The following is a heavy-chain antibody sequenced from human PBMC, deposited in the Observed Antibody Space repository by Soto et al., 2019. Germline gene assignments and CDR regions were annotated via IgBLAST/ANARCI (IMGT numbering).Heavy chain of an antibody. V-gene: IGHV1-46*03. CDR2: LNPNGGST. CDR1: GYTFTRSY. D-gene: IGHD1-26*01. Sequence: QVQLVQSGAEVKRPGASVKVSCQTSGYTFTRSYIHWVRQAPGQGLEWMGILNPNGGSTIYAQKFQGRVTMTRDTSTSTVYMELSNLRSEDTAVYYCTKDHSDMFSGKYCWWFDPWGQGTLVTVSS. J-gene: IGHJ5*02. CDR3: TKDHSDMFSGKYCWWFDP.